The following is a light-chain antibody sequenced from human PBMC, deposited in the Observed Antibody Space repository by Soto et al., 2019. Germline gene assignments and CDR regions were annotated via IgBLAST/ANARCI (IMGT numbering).Light chain of an antibody. CDR3: QQIYSAPLT. V-gene: IGKV1-39*01. J-gene: IGKJ4*01. Sequence: DIQMTQSPSSLSASVGDRVTITCRASQSITTYLNWYRQKPGKAPKLLIYAASSLQSGVPSRFSGSGSETEFTLTIRSLQPEDFETYLCQQIYSAPLTFGGGTKVDIK. CDR2: AAS. CDR1: QSITTY.